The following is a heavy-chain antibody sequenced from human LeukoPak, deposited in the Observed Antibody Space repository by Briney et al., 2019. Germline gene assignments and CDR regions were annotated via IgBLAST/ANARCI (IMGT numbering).Heavy chain of an antibody. CDR1: GFTFSTYD. CDR3: ARLRYYDMDV. Sequence: PGGSLRLSCAAAGFTFSTYDINSGRQAPGNGLEWVSYISSSSRTLSSADSVKGRFTISRDHAKNSLYLQMNSLRAEDTAVYYCARLRYYDMDVWGQGTTVTASS. CDR2: ISSSSRTL. J-gene: IGHJ6*02. V-gene: IGHV3-48*01.